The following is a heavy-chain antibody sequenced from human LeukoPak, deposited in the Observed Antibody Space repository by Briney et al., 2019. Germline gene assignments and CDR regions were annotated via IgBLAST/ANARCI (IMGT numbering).Heavy chain of an antibody. J-gene: IGHJ6*02. CDR3: YYYYGMDV. CDR2: ISYDGSNK. Sequence: PGGSLRLSCAASGFTFSSYGMHWVRQAPGKGLEWVAVISYDGSNKYYADSVKGRFTISRDNAKNSLYLQMNSLRAEDTAVYYFYYYYGMDVWGQGTTVTVSS. CDR1: GFTFSSYG. V-gene: IGHV3-30*03.